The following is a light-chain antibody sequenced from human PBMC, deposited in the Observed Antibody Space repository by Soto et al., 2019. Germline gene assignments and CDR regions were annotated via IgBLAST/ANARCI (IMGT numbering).Light chain of an antibody. CDR2: GAS. J-gene: IGKJ2*01. V-gene: IGKV3-15*01. CDR1: QSVSSN. Sequence: EIVMTQSPATLSVSPGERATLSCRASQSVSSNLAWYQQKPGQAPRLLIYGASTRATGIPARFSGSGSGTEFTLTISSLQSEDFAFYYCQQYNRWPYTFGQGTKLEIK. CDR3: QQYNRWPYT.